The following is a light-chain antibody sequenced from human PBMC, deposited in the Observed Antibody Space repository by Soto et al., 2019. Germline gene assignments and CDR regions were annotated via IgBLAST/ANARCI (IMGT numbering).Light chain of an antibody. CDR2: GAS. V-gene: IGKV3-20*01. CDR3: QQYGTSPWT. CDR1: QSISSSY. Sequence: EIVLTQSPGTLSLSPGERATLSCRASQSISSSYLAWYQQKPGQAPRLLIYGASSRAVGIPDIFSGSGSGTDFTLTISRLEPEDFAVYYCQQYGTSPWTFGQGTKVEIK. J-gene: IGKJ1*01.